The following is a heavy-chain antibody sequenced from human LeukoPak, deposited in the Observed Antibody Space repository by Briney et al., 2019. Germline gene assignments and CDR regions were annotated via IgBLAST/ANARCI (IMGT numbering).Heavy chain of an antibody. CDR3: ARTIAAAGLNPFSYYYYGMDV. D-gene: IGHD6-13*01. Sequence: ASVKVSCKASGYTFTSYDISWVRQAPGQGLEWVGWISAYNGNTNYAQKLQGRVTMTTDTSTSTAYMELRSLRSDDTAVYYCARTIAAAGLNPFSYYYYGMDVWGQGTTVTVSS. V-gene: IGHV1-18*01. J-gene: IGHJ6*02. CDR1: GYTFTSYD. CDR2: ISAYNGNT.